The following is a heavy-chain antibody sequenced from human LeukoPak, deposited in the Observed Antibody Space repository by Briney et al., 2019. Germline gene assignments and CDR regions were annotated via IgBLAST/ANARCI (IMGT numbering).Heavy chain of an antibody. Sequence: SETLSLTCTVSGGSISSYYWSWIRQPAGKGLEWIGRISTTGSTNYNPSLKSRVTMSVDTSKNQFSLKLSSVTAADTAVYYCAGDSVTTSHDAFDIWGQGTMVTVSS. J-gene: IGHJ3*02. V-gene: IGHV4-4*07. CDR3: AGDSVTTSHDAFDI. CDR1: GGSISSYY. D-gene: IGHD4-11*01. CDR2: ISTTGST.